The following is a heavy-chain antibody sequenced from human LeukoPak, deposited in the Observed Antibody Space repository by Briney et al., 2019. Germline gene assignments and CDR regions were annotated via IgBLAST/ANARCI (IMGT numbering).Heavy chain of an antibody. CDR3: AKDLYGSGSYEIRLFDY. D-gene: IGHD3-10*01. J-gene: IGHJ4*02. CDR2: IRFDESKA. Sequence: GGSLRLSCAASGFTFSSYGMHWVPKAPGKGLKWVAFIRFDESKAFYADSVKGRFTISRDNSRNTLFLQMNSLRVEDTAVYYCAKDLYGSGSYEIRLFDYWGQGTLVTVSS. V-gene: IGHV3-30*02. CDR1: GFTFSSYG.